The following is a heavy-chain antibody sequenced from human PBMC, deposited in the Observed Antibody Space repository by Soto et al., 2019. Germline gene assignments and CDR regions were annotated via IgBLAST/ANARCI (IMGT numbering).Heavy chain of an antibody. Sequence: SETLSLTCTVSGGSISSGDYYWSWIRQPPGKGLEWIGYIYYSGSTYYNPSLKSRVTISVDTSKNQFSLKLSSVTAADTAVYYCAREGYSSSWYSVYWGQGTLVTVSS. D-gene: IGHD6-13*01. V-gene: IGHV4-30-4*01. CDR2: IYYSGST. CDR3: AREGYSSSWYSVY. CDR1: GGSISSGDYY. J-gene: IGHJ4*02.